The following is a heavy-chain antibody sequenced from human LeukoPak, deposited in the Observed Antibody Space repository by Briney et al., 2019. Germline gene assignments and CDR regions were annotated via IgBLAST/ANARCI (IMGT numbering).Heavy chain of an antibody. CDR1: GFTFSSYA. CDR3: AGDCSGGSCYGDY. V-gene: IGHV3-30-3*01. J-gene: IGHJ4*02. CDR2: ISYDGSNK. D-gene: IGHD2-15*01. Sequence: GGSLRLSCAASGFTFSSYAMHWVRQAPGKGLEWVAVISYDGSNKYYADSVKGRFTISRDNSKNTLYLQMNSLRAEDTAVYYCAGDCSGGSCYGDYWGQGTLVTVSS.